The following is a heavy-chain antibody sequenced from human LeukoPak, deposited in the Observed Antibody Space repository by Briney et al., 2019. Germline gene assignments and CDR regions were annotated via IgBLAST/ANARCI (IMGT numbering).Heavy chain of an antibody. J-gene: IGHJ4*02. CDR1: GITFSTIG. CDR3: ANVVGGY. D-gene: IGHD3-10*01. V-gene: IGHV3-23*01. Sequence: GGSLRLSCAVSGITFSTIGVSWVRLAPGKGLEWVSIISKSGGSIFYADPVRGRFTISRDNSKDMLYLQMNSLTAEDTAVYYCANVVGGYWGQGTLVTVSS. CDR2: ISKSGGSI.